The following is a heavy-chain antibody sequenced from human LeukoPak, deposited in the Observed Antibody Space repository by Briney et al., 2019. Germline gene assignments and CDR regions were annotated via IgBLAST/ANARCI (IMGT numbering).Heavy chain of an antibody. CDR1: GFTFSDYY. CDR3: ARPRTLEWPYYFDY. D-gene: IGHD3-3*01. Sequence: GGSLRLSCAASGFTFSDYYMSWIRQAPGKGLEWVSYISSSGSTIYYADSVKGRFTISRDNAKNSLYLQMNSLRAEDTAVYYCARPRTLEWPYYFDYWGQGTLVTVSS. J-gene: IGHJ4*02. V-gene: IGHV3-11*04. CDR2: ISSSGSTI.